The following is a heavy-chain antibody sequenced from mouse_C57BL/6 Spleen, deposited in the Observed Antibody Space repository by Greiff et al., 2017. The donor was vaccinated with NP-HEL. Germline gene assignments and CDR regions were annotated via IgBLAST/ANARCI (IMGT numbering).Heavy chain of an antibody. D-gene: IGHD1-1*01. Sequence: QVQLQQPGAELVRPGSSVKLSCKASGYTFTSYWMDWVKQRPGQGLEWIGNIYPSDSETHYNQKFKDKATLTVDKSSSTAYMQLSSLTSEDSAFYYGARLYGSSYVNWFAYWGQGSLVTVSA. CDR2: IYPSDSET. CDR3: ARLYGSSYVNWFAY. J-gene: IGHJ3*01. V-gene: IGHV1-61*01. CDR1: GYTFTSYW.